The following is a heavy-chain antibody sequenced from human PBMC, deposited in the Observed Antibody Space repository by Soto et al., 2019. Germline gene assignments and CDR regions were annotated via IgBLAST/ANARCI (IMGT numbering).Heavy chain of an antibody. CDR1: GGSISSGGYY. V-gene: IGHV4-31*03. CDR3: ARGTTVVTAFDI. CDR2: IYYSGST. D-gene: IGHD4-17*01. Sequence: SETLSLTCTVSGGSISSGGYYWSWIRQHPGKGLEWIGYIYYSGSTYYNPSLKSRVTISVDTSKNQFSLKLSSVTAADTAVYYCARGTTVVTAFDIWGQGTMVTVSS. J-gene: IGHJ3*02.